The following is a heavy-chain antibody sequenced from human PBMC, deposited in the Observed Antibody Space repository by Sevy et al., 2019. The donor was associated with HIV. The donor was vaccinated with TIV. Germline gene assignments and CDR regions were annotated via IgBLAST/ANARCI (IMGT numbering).Heavy chain of an antibody. V-gene: IGHV4-61*02. CDR3: ARESGDCSSTSCYEGVFDY. Sequence: SETLSLTCTVSGGSISSGNYYWSWIRQPAGKGLEWIGRIYTSGSTNYNTSLKSRVTISVDTSKSQFSLKLSSVTAADTAVYYCARESGDCSSTSCYEGVFDYWGQGTLVTVSS. J-gene: IGHJ4*02. D-gene: IGHD2-2*01. CDR2: IYTSGST. CDR1: GGSISSGNYY.